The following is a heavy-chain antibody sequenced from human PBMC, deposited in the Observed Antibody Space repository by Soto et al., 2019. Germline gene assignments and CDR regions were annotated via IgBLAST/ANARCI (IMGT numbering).Heavy chain of an antibody. Sequence: SETLSLTCTVSGGSINSYYWSWIRQSAGKGLEWIGRIYSTGATNYNPALKSRVTMSVDTSKNQFSLRLTSVTAADTAVYYCAKAVGIRGVYNWFDPWGRGMLVTVSS. D-gene: IGHD3-10*01. CDR3: AKAVGIRGVYNWFDP. J-gene: IGHJ5*02. CDR2: IYSTGAT. V-gene: IGHV4-4*07. CDR1: GGSINSYY.